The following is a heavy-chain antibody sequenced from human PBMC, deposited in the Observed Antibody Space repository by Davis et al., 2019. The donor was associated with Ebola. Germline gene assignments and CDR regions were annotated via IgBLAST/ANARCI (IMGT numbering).Heavy chain of an antibody. J-gene: IGHJ4*02. CDR1: GFPFSSYT. V-gene: IGHV3-21*01. D-gene: IGHD3-16*01. CDR2: ISSDGSYI. Sequence: GESLKISCAASGFPFSSYTMNWVRQAPGKGLEWVSSISSDGSYIFYADSAKGRFSISRDNAKNSLYLQMNSLKAEDTAVYSCATSESFFDYAAYFHSWGQGTLLTVSS. CDR3: ATSESFFDYAAYFHS.